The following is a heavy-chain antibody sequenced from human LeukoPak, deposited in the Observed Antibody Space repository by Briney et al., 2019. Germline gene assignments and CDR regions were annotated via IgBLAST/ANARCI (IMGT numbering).Heavy chain of an antibody. D-gene: IGHD2-15*01. CDR3: TVNYCSGGSCYML. J-gene: IGHJ4*02. CDR2: INSDGINT. CDR1: GFTFSNYW. Sequence: GGSLRLSCAASGFTFSNYWMHWVRQAPGKGLVWVSRINSDGINTSYADSVKGRFTISRDDSKNTAYLQMNSLKTEDTAVYYCTVNYCSGGSCYMLWGQGTLVTVSS. V-gene: IGHV3-74*01.